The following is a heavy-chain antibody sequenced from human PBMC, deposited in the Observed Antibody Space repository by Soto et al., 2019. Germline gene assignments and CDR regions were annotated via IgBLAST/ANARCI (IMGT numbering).Heavy chain of an antibody. V-gene: IGHV3-74*01. D-gene: IGHD3-10*01. CDR2: IKSDGSNI. CDR1: GFTFSSYW. Sequence: EVQLVESGGGLVQPGGSLRLSCAASGFTFSSYWMHWVRQAPGKGLVWVSRIKSDGSNINYADSVKGRFTISIDNAKSTRYLQMNSLRAEDTAIYYCARGGFSGSGSFIQGDYWGQGTLVTVSS. CDR3: ARGGFSGSGSFIQGDY. J-gene: IGHJ4*02.